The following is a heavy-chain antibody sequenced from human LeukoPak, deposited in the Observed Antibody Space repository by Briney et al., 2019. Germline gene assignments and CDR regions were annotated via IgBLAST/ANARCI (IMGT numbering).Heavy chain of an antibody. Sequence: GRSLRLSCAASGFTFDDYAMHWVRQAPGKGLEWFSGISWNSGSIGYADSVKGRFTISRDNAKNSLYLQMNSLRAEDTAVYYCARDVNGVVTGDAFDIWGQGTMVTVSS. D-gene: IGHD3-22*01. V-gene: IGHV3-9*01. J-gene: IGHJ3*02. CDR2: ISWNSGSI. CDR3: ARDVNGVVTGDAFDI. CDR1: GFTFDDYA.